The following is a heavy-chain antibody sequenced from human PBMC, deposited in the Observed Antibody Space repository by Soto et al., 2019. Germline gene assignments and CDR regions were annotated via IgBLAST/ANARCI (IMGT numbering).Heavy chain of an antibody. Sequence: SGPTLVNPTQTLTLTCTFSGFSLSTSGMCVSWIRQPPGKALEWLALIDWDDDKYYSTSLKTRLTISKDTSKNQVVLTMTNMDPVDTATYYCARTQNLLLSYQHVYAFDYWGQGTLVTVSS. CDR1: GFSLSTSGMC. V-gene: IGHV2-70*01. CDR3: ARTQNLLLSYQHVYAFDY. J-gene: IGHJ4*02. D-gene: IGHD2-2*01. CDR2: IDWDDDK.